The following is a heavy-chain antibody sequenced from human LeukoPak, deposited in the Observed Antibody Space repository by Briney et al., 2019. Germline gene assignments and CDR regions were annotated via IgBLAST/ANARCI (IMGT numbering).Heavy chain of an antibody. V-gene: IGHV4-34*01. CDR3: ARQSEGNYYDSSGSFDY. CDR2: INHSGST. J-gene: IGHJ4*02. CDR1: GGSFSVYY. D-gene: IGHD3-22*01. Sequence: KPSETLSLTCAVYGGSFSVYYWSWIRQPPGKGLEWIGEINHSGSTNYNPSLKSRVTISVDTSKNQFSLKLSSVTAADTAVYYCARQSEGNYYDSSGSFDYWGQGTLVTVSS.